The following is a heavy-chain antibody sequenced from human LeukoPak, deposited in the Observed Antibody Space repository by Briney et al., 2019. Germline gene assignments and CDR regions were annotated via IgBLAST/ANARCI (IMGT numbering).Heavy chain of an antibody. CDR2: IYSGGST. V-gene: IGHV3-NL1*01. CDR3: ASGSGSYRTPYYYMDV. CDR1: GSTFSTYG. J-gene: IGHJ6*03. D-gene: IGHD3-10*01. Sequence: GGSLRLSCAVSGSTFSTYGMHWVRQAPGKGLEWVSVIYSGGSTYYADSVKGRFTISRDNSKNTLYLQMNSLRAEDTAVYYCASGSGSYRTPYYYMDVWGTGTTVTVSS.